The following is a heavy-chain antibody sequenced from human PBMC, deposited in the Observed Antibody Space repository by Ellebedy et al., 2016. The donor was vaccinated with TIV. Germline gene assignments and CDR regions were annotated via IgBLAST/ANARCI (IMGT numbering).Heavy chain of an antibody. Sequence: MPGGSLRLSCAVYGGSFSGYYWSWVRQPPGKGLEWIGEINHSGSTNYNPSLKSRVSISVDTSKNQFSLKLSSVTAADTAMYYCARCSIWSGLDYWGQGTLVTVSS. CDR2: INHSGST. CDR3: ARCSIWSGLDY. CDR1: GGSFSGYY. V-gene: IGHV4-34*01. J-gene: IGHJ4*02. D-gene: IGHD3-3*01.